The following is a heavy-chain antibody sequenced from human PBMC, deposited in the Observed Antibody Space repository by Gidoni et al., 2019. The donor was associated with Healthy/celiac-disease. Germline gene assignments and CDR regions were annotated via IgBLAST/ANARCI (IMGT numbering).Heavy chain of an antibody. Sequence: EVQLVDSGGGLVQPGGSLRLSCAASGFSFSSYWMSWVRQAPGKGLEWVANIKQDGSEKYYVDSVKGRFTISRDNAKSSLYLQMNSLRAEDTAMYYCARIVVVPAAIDRSFDYWGQGTLVTVSS. CDR1: GFSFSSYW. CDR2: IKQDGSEK. D-gene: IGHD2-2*02. CDR3: ARIVVVPAAIDRSFDY. V-gene: IGHV3-7*03. J-gene: IGHJ4*02.